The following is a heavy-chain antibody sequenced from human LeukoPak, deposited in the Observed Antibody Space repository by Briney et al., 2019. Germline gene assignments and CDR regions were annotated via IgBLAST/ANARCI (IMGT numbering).Heavy chain of an antibody. V-gene: IGHV3-7*01. Sequence: GGSLRLSCAASGFTFSSYWMSWVRQAPGKGLEWVANIKQDGSEKYYVDSVKGRFTISRDNAKNSLYLQMNSLRAEDTAVYYRARSIYSGNYWYYYYYMDVWGKGTTVTVSS. CDR2: IKQDGSEK. CDR1: GFTFSSYW. D-gene: IGHD1-26*01. CDR3: ARSIYSGNYWYYYYYMDV. J-gene: IGHJ6*03.